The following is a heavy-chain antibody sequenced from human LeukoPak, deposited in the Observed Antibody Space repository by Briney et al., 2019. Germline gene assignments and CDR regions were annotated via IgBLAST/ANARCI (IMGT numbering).Heavy chain of an antibody. D-gene: IGHD1-26*01. CDR2: INPNSGGT. J-gene: IGHJ4*02. CDR3: ARDLSTDVGATTSRDDY. CDR1: GYTFTGYY. Sequence: ASVKVSCKASGYTFTGYYMHWVRQAPGQGLEWVGWINPNSGGTNYAQKFQGRVTMTRDTSISTAYMELSRLRSDDTAVYYCARDLSTDVGATTSRDDYWGQGTLVTVSS. V-gene: IGHV1-2*02.